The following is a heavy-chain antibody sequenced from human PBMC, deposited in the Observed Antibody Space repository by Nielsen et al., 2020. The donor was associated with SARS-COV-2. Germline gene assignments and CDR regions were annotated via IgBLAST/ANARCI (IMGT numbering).Heavy chain of an antibody. CDR2: ISSSSSYT. D-gene: IGHD6-6*01. V-gene: IGHV3-11*06. Sequence: WIRQPPGKGLEWVSYISSSSSYTNYADSVKGRFTISRDNSKNTLYLQMNSLRAEDTAVYYCARDRVYSSSSYYYYGMDVWGQGTTVTVSS. CDR3: ARDRVYSSSSYYYYGMDV. J-gene: IGHJ6*02.